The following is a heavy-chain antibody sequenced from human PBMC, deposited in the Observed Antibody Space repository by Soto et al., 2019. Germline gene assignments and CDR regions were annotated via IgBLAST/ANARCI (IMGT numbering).Heavy chain of an antibody. D-gene: IGHD2-8*01. V-gene: IGHV3-33*01. Sequence: GGSLRLSCAASGFTFSNYVMHWVRQSPGKGLEWVAVIWYDGSNKYYADSVKGRFTISRDNSKNTVSLQMNSLRAEDTAVYYCARELMVFEMRGDYYQFGMDVWGQGTTVTVSS. CDR2: IWYDGSNK. J-gene: IGHJ6*02. CDR1: GFTFSNYV. CDR3: ARELMVFEMRGDYYQFGMDV.